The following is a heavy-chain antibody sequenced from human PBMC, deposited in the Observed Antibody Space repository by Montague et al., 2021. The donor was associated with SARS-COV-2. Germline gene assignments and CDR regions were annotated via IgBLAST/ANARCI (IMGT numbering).Heavy chain of an antibody. CDR2: IGHDGTFQ. J-gene: IGHJ4*02. Sequence: SLRLSCAASGFAFHVYGMHWVRQAPGKGPEWVAVIGHDGTFQLDAESVKGRFTISRDNSKNTLFLQMDSLRADDTAVYYCARDLKVGSFFDFWGRGTQVAVSS. D-gene: IGHD1-26*01. CDR1: GFAFHVYG. V-gene: IGHV3-33*01. CDR3: ARDLKVGSFFDF.